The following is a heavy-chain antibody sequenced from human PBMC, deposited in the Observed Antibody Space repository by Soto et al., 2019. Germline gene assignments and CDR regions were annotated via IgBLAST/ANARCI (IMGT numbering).Heavy chain of an antibody. D-gene: IGHD4-17*01. V-gene: IGHV3-23*01. J-gene: IGHJ1*01. CDR2: NTGSGRST. CDR3: ANYYGDYAGGEFFQH. Sequence: EVQLLESGRDLVQPGGSLRLSCALSGFTFSNYAMNWVRQAPGKGLEWVSANTGSGRSTYYAESVKGRFTISRDNSKNTLYLQMNSLRAEDTAVYYCANYYGDYAGGEFFQHWGQGTLVTVSS. CDR1: GFTFSNYA.